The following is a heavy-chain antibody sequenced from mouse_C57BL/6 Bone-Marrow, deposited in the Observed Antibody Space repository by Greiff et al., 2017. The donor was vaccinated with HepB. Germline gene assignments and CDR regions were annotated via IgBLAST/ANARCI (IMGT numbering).Heavy chain of an antibody. V-gene: IGHV5-4*01. J-gene: IGHJ3*01. CDR2: ISDGGSYT. CDR1: GFTFSSYA. Sequence: VQLKESGGGLVKPGGSLKLSCAASGFTFSSYAMSWVRQTPEKRLEWVATISDGGSYTYYPDNVKGRFTISRDNAKNNLYLQMSHLKSEDTAMYYCGRLGEWFAYWGQGTLVTVSA. D-gene: IGHD4-1*01. CDR3: GRLGEWFAY.